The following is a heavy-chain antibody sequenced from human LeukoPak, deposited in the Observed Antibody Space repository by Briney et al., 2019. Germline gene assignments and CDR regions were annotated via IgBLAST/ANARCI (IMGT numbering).Heavy chain of an antibody. Sequence: SVKVSCKASGGTFSSYAISWVRRAPGQGLEWMGGIIPIFGTTNYAQKFQGRVTITADKSTSTAYMELSSLRSEDTAVYYCARWAFEEYYYGSGSYQEDYWGQGTLVTVSS. D-gene: IGHD3-10*01. CDR1: GGTFSSYA. J-gene: IGHJ4*02. CDR3: ARWAFEEYYYGSGSYQEDY. CDR2: IIPIFGTT. V-gene: IGHV1-69*06.